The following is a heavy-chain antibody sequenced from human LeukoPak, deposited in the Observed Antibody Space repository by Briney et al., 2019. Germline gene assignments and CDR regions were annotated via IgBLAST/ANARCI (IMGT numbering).Heavy chain of an antibody. CDR1: GGSISSSSYY. Sequence: SETLSLTCTVSGGSISSSSYYWGWIRQPPGKGLEWIGSIDYYGSTYYNPSLKSRVTISVETSKNQFSLKLSSVTAADTVVFYCARHLTVTTNFDYWGQGTLVTVSS. V-gene: IGHV4-39*01. CDR2: IDYYGST. CDR3: ARHLTVTTNFDY. D-gene: IGHD4-17*01. J-gene: IGHJ4*02.